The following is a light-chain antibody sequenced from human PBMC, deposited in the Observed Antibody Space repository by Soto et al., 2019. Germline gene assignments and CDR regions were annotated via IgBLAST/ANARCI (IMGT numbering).Light chain of an antibody. CDR2: EAS. V-gene: IGLV2-18*01. J-gene: IGLJ1*01. CDR1: STDFVSYNR. Sequence: QSVLTQPPSVSGSPGQSVTISCTGTSTDFVSYNRVSWYQQPPGTAPKLIIYEASNRPSGVPDRFSGSKSGNTASLTISGLQAADEADYYCSLYTSENTYVFGNGTKVTV. CDR3: SLYTSENTYV.